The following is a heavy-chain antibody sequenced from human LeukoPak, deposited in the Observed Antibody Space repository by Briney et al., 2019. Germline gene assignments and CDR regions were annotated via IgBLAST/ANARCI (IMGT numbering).Heavy chain of an antibody. V-gene: IGHV4-39*01. CDR2: IYYSGST. CDR1: GGSISSSSYY. J-gene: IGHJ6*02. CDR3: ARGNDYVWGSYRYPLYYGMDV. Sequence: PSETLSLTCTVSGGSISSSSYYWGWIRQPPGKGLEWIGSIYYSGSTYYNPSLKSRVTISVDTSKNQFSLKLSSVTAADTAVYYCARGNDYVWGSYRYPLYYGMDVWGQGTTVTVSS. D-gene: IGHD3-16*02.